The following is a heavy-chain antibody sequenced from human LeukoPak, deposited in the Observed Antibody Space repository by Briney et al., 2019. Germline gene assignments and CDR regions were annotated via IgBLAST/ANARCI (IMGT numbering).Heavy chain of an antibody. J-gene: IGHJ6*02. CDR3: ARVSGYCSGGSCYGLPPHGMDV. CDR1: GYTFTSYY. V-gene: IGHV1-46*01. Sequence: ASVKVSCKASGYTFTSYYMHWVRQAPGQGLEWMGIISPSGGSTSYAQKFQGRVTMTRDTSMSTVYMELSSLRSEDTAVYYCARVSGYCSGGSCYGLPPHGMDVWGQGTTVTVSS. CDR2: ISPSGGST. D-gene: IGHD2-15*01.